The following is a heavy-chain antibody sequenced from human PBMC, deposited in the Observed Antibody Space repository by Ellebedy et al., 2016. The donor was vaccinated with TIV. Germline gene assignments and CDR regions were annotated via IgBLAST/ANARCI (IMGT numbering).Heavy chain of an antibody. CDR1: GGSFSNYA. D-gene: IGHD3-22*01. J-gene: IGHJ4*02. CDR2: IIPIFGAA. V-gene: IGHV1-69*13. Sequence: AASVKVSCKASGGSFSNYAFSWVRHTPGQGLEWMGGIIPIFGAASYAQKFQDRVTITADESTRTGYIELSRLRSVDTAIFYCATSSRPSRIVVANAFDYWGQGTLVTVSS. CDR3: ATSSRPSRIVVANAFDY.